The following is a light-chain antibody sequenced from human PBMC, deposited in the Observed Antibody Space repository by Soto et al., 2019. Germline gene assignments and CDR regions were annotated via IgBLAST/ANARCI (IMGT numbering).Light chain of an antibody. Sequence: EIVLPQSPATLSLSPGERATLSCRASQSVSSNYLAWYQQKPGQAPRLLIYDASTRATGIPDRFSGSGSGTDFTLTSSRLEPEDFAVYYCQQYGSSPPYSFGQGTKLEIK. CDR3: QQYGSSPPYS. CDR2: DAS. J-gene: IGKJ2*03. CDR1: QSVSSNY. V-gene: IGKV3-20*01.